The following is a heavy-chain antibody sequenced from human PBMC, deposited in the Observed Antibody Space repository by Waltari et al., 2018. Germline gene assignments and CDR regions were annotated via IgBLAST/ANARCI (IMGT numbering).Heavy chain of an antibody. Sequence: EVQLVESGGGLVKPGGSLRLSCAASGFTFSSYSMNWVRQAPGKGLEWVASISSSSSYIEYADSVKGRFTISRDNAKNSLYLQMNSLRAEDTAVYYCARDQSVLGFDYWGQGTLVTISS. CDR2: ISSSSSYI. V-gene: IGHV3-21*01. CDR1: GFTFSSYS. CDR3: ARDQSVLGFDY. D-gene: IGHD4-17*01. J-gene: IGHJ4*02.